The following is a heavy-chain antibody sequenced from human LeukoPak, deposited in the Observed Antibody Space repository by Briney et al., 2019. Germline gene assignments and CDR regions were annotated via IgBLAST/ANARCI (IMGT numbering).Heavy chain of an antibody. CDR1: GYTFTGYY. J-gene: IGHJ3*02. CDR3: ASEVSRPYYYDSSGSDAFDI. V-gene: IGHV1-2*02. Sequence: ASVKVSFTASGYTFTGYYMHWVRQAPGQGLEWMGWINPNSGGTNYAQKFQGRVTMTRDTSISTAYMELSRLRSDDTAVYYCASEVSRPYYYDSSGSDAFDIWGQGTMVTVSS. D-gene: IGHD3-22*01. CDR2: INPNSGGT.